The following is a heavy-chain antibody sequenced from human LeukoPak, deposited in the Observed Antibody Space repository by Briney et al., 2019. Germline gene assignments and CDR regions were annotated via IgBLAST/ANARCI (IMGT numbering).Heavy chain of an antibody. CDR2: INWNGGST. D-gene: IGHD3-10*01. J-gene: IGHJ4*02. V-gene: IGHV3-20*04. Sequence: PGGSLRLSCAASGFTFDDYGMSWVRQAPGKGLEWVSGINWNGGSTGYADSVKGRLTISRDNAKNSLYLQMNSLRAEDTALYYCARDYYGSGSYYNPAYWGQGTLVTVSS. CDR1: GFTFDDYG. CDR3: ARDYYGSGSYYNPAY.